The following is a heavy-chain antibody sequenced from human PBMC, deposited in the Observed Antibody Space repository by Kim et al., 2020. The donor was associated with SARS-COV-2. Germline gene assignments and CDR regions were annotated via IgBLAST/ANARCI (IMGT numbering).Heavy chain of an antibody. Sequence: SETLSLTCTVSGGSISSSSYYWGWIRQPPGKGLEWIGSIYYSGSTYYNPSLKSRVTISVDTSKNQFSLKLSSVTAADTAVYYCAGDDFWSGYRFDYWGQGTLVTVSS. V-gene: IGHV4-39*01. CDR1: GGSISSSSYY. D-gene: IGHD3-3*01. J-gene: IGHJ4*02. CDR3: AGDDFWSGYRFDY. CDR2: IYYSGST.